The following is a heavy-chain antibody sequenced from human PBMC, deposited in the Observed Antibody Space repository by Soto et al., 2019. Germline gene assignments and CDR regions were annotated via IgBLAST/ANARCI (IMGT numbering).Heavy chain of an antibody. Sequence: SGGGLRLSFAAPGFTFSSYSINWVPQAPGKGLEWVSYISSSSSTIYYADSVKGRFTISRDNAKNSLYLQMNSLRDEDTAVYYCAREWDSSGPNWFDPWGQGTLVTVSS. D-gene: IGHD3-22*01. J-gene: IGHJ5*02. CDR1: GFTFSSYS. CDR2: ISSSSSTI. V-gene: IGHV3-48*02. CDR3: AREWDSSGPNWFDP.